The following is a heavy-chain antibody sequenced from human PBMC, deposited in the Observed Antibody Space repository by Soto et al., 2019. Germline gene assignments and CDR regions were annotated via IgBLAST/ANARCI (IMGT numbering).Heavy chain of an antibody. CDR2: IYYSGST. D-gene: IGHD3-9*01. Sequence: QVQLQESGPGLVKPSETLSLTCTVSGGSITSSYWSWIRQPPGKGLEWIGYIYYSGSTNYNPSLKSRVTISVHTSKNQFSLTLSSVTAADTAVYFCARGLRYFDWWGQGTLVTVSS. J-gene: IGHJ4*02. CDR1: GGSITSSY. CDR3: ARGLRYFDW. V-gene: IGHV4-59*01.